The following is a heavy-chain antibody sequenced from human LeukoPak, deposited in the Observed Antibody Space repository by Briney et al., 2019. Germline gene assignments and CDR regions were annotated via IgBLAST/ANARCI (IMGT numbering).Heavy chain of an antibody. CDR1: GYTFTGYY. CDR3: ARSRGELDFDY. V-gene: IGHV1-2*02. Sequence: ASVKVSFKASGYTFTGYYMHWVRPAPGQGLEWMGWINPNSGGTNYAQKFQGRVTMTRDTSISTAYMELSRLRSDDTAVYYCARSRGELDFDYWGQGTLVTVSS. J-gene: IGHJ4*02. CDR2: INPNSGGT. D-gene: IGHD1-26*01.